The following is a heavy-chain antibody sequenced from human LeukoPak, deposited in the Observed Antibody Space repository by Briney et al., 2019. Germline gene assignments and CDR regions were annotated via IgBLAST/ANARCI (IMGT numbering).Heavy chain of an antibody. Sequence: SETLSLTCTVSGGSISSYYWSWIRQPPGKGLEWIGYIYYSGSTNYNPSLKSRVTISVDTSKNQFSLKLSSVTAADTAVYYYARGSYYGSLKPAFDIWGQGTMVTVSS. J-gene: IGHJ3*02. D-gene: IGHD3-10*01. CDR3: ARGSYYGSLKPAFDI. CDR2: IYYSGST. CDR1: GGSISSYY. V-gene: IGHV4-59*12.